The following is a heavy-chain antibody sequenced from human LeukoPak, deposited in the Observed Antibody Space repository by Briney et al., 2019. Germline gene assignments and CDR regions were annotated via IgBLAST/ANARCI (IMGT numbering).Heavy chain of an antibody. J-gene: IGHJ4*02. D-gene: IGHD6-13*01. CDR2: ISSSGSTI. Sequence: GGSLRLSCAASGFTFSSYEMNWVRQAPGKGLEWVSYISSSGSTIYYADSVKGRFTISRDNAKNTLYLQMNSLRAEDTAVYYCARVGIAAADHFDYWGQGTLVTVSS. CDR1: GFTFSSYE. CDR3: ARVGIAAADHFDY. V-gene: IGHV3-48*03.